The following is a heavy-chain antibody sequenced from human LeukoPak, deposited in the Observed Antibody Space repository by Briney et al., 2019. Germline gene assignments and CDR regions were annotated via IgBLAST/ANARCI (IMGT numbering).Heavy chain of an antibody. CDR3: ARQMEYSSSTIDY. Sequence: PGESLKISCKGSGYSFTSYWIGWVRQMPGKGLGWMGIIYPGDSDTRYSPSFQGQVTISADKSISTAYLQWSSLKASDTAMYYCARQMEYSSSTIDYWGQGTLVTVSS. D-gene: IGHD6-6*01. J-gene: IGHJ4*02. CDR2: IYPGDSDT. CDR1: GYSFTSYW. V-gene: IGHV5-51*01.